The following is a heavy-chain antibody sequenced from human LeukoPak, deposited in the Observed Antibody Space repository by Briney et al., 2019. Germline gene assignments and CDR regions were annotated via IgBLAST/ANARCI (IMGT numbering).Heavy chain of an antibody. V-gene: IGHV4/OR15-8*01. Sequence: SETLSLTCEVSGDSIRSGYWWSWVRQSPGQGPEWIGEINHRGTTNYTPSLKSRVTIEVDKSKSQFSLNLSSVTAADTAVYYCVRAGSSGYYFDYWGQGTLVTVSS. D-gene: IGHD3-22*01. CDR3: VRAGSSGYYFDY. CDR2: INHRGTT. CDR1: GDSIRSGYW. J-gene: IGHJ4*02.